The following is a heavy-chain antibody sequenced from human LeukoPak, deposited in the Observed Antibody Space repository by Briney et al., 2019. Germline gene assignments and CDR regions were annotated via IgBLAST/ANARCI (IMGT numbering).Heavy chain of an antibody. V-gene: IGHV3-23*01. CDR1: GFTSSSYA. CDR2: ISGSGGST. CDR3: AKVTAMNWFDP. Sequence: GGSLRLSCAASGFTSSSYAMSWVRQAPGKGLEWVSAISGSGGSTYYADSVKGRFTISRDNSKYTLYLQMNSLRAEDTAVYYCAKVTAMNWFDPWGQGTLVTVSS. D-gene: IGHD5-18*01. J-gene: IGHJ5*02.